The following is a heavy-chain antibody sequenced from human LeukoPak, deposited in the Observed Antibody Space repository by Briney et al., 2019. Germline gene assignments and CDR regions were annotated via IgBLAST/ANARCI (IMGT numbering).Heavy chain of an antibody. V-gene: IGHV7-4-1*02. D-gene: IGHD6-19*01. Sequence: ASVKVSCKASGYTFTSYAMNWVRQAPGQGLGWVGWIKTNTGKPTYAKGFTGRFVFSLDTSVRTAYLQISSLKAEDTAVYYCARPKDIAVAGGNAFDIWGQGTMVTVSS. J-gene: IGHJ3*02. CDR3: ARPKDIAVAGGNAFDI. CDR1: GYTFTSYA. CDR2: IKTNTGKP.